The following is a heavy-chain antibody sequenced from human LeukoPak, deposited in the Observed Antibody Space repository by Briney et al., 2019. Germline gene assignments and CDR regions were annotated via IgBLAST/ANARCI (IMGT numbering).Heavy chain of an antibody. CDR3: ARDFTDPVGATRVYYFDY. Sequence: PGRSLRLSCAASGFTVSSNYMSWVRQAPGKGPEWVSVIYSGGSTYYADSVKGRFTISRDNSKNTLYLQMNSLRAEDTAVYYCARDFTDPVGATRVYYFDYWGQGTLVTVSS. CDR2: IYSGGST. D-gene: IGHD1-26*01. J-gene: IGHJ4*02. V-gene: IGHV3-66*02. CDR1: GFTVSSNY.